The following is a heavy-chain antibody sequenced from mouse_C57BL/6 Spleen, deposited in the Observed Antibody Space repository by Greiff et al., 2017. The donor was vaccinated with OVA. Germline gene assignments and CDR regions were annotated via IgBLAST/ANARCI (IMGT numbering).Heavy chain of an antibody. V-gene: IGHV1-55*01. CDR1: FYTFTSYW. Sequence: VQLQQSGAELVKPGASVKRHPNTSFYTFTSYWITWVKQRPGQGLEWIGDIYPGSGSTNYNEKFKSKATLTVDTSSSTAYMQLSSLTSEDSAVYYCAREGTSRGYFDVWGTGTTVTVSS. D-gene: IGHD3-3*01. CDR2: IYPGSGST. J-gene: IGHJ1*03. CDR3: AREGTSRGYFDV.